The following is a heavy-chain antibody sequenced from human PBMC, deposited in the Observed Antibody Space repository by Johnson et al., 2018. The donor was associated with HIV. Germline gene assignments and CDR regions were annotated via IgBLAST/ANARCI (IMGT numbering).Heavy chain of an antibody. V-gene: IGHV3-30*04. D-gene: IGHD4-17*01. CDR1: GFTFSSYA. J-gene: IGHJ3*02. CDR2: IWYDGSTK. Sequence: QVQLVESGGGVVQPGRSLRLSCAASGFTFSSYAMHWVRQAPGKGLEWVAVIWYDGSTKYYADSVKGRFTISRDNAKNSLYLQMNSLRAEDTALYYCARRRRYGDYFADAFDIWGQGTMVTVSS. CDR3: ARRRRYGDYFADAFDI.